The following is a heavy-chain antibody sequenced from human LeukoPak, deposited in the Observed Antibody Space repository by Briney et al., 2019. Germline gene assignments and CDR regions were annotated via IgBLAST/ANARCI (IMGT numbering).Heavy chain of an antibody. V-gene: IGHV3-23*01. CDR2: ISGSGGST. Sequence: GGSLRLSCAASGFTFSSYAMSWVRQAPGKGLEWVSAISGSGGSTYYADPVKGRFTISRDNSKNTLHLQMNSLRAEDTAVYYCAKDQRQGGYYGSGSSSDYWGQGTLVTVSS. D-gene: IGHD3-10*01. J-gene: IGHJ4*02. CDR1: GFTFSSYA. CDR3: AKDQRQGGYYGSGSSSDY.